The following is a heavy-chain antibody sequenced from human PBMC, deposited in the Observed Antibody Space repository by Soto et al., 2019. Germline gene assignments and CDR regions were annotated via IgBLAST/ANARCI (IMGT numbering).Heavy chain of an antibody. V-gene: IGHV4-4*02. D-gene: IGHD6-19*01. CDR3: ARVAVAGTRVDY. CDR1: GCTIRSSNW. Sequence: SETLSLTCAVSGCTIRSSNWWSWVRQPPGKGLEWIGEIYHSGSTNYNPSLKSRVTISVDKSKNQFSLKLSSVTAADTAVYYCARVAVAGTRVDYWGQGTLVTVSS. CDR2: IYHSGST. J-gene: IGHJ4*02.